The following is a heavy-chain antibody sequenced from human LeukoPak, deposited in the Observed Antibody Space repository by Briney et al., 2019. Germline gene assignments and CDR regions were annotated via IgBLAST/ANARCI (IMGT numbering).Heavy chain of an antibody. Sequence: SGESLRLTCAASGFSFSSYAMSWVRQAPGKGLEWVSAISGSAGSTYSADSVKGRFTISRDNSKNTLYLQMNSLRAEDAAVYYCARGGGYDGLYFDYWGQGTLVTVPS. CDR1: GFSFSSYA. V-gene: IGHV3-23*01. J-gene: IGHJ4*02. CDR3: ARGGGYDGLYFDY. D-gene: IGHD6-19*01. CDR2: ISGSAGST.